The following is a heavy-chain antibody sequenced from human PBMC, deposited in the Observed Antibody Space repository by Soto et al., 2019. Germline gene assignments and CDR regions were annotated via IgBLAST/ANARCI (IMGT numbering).Heavy chain of an antibody. Sequence: SETLSLTCTVSGGSISSYCWSWIRQPPGKGLEWIGYIYYSWGSSYNPSLQSRVAISLDTSKSQFSLKVTSVTATDTAVYYCARQGFGPLHGLVDVWGQGTTVTVSS. CDR2: IYYSWGS. J-gene: IGHJ6*02. D-gene: IGHD3-10*01. CDR1: GGSISSYC. CDR3: ARQGFGPLHGLVDV. V-gene: IGHV4-59*08.